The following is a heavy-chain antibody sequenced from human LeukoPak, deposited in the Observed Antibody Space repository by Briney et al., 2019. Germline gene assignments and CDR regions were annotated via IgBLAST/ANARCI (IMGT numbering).Heavy chain of an antibody. J-gene: IGHJ6*03. Sequence: SETLSLTCTVSGGPISSYYWSWVRQTPGKGLEWIGRLYPGVSTNYNPSLKSRVTMSVDTAKNQFALKLSAVTAADTAVYYCARVKFYDSTGYTPGHYMDVWGKGTTVTVSS. V-gene: IGHV4-4*07. D-gene: IGHD3-22*01. CDR3: ARVKFYDSTGYTPGHYMDV. CDR2: LYPGVST. CDR1: GGPISSYY.